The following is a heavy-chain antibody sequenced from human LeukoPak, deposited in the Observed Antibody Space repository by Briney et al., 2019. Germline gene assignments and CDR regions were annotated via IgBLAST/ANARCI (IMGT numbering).Heavy chain of an antibody. Sequence: KPSETLSLTCTVSGVSISSYYWSWIRQPPGKGLEWIGYIYYSGSTNYNPSLKSRVTISVDTSKNQFSLKLSSVTAADTAVYYRARDWSSSDYYYGMDVWGQGTTVTVSS. CDR1: GVSISSYY. CDR3: ARDWSSSDYYYGMDV. D-gene: IGHD6-6*01. CDR2: IYYSGST. V-gene: IGHV4-59*01. J-gene: IGHJ6*02.